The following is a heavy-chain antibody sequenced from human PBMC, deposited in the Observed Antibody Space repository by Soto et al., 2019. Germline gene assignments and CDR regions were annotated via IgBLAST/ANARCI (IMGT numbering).Heavy chain of an antibody. Sequence: PSETLSLTCTVSGGSISSYYWSWIRQPPGKGLEWIGYIYYSGSTNYNPSLKSRVTISVDTSKNQFSLKLSSVTAADTAVYYCARYSSSSHPALYNWFDPWGQGTLVTVSS. V-gene: IGHV4-59*01. CDR3: ARYSSSSHPALYNWFDP. J-gene: IGHJ5*02. CDR1: GGSISSYY. D-gene: IGHD6-13*01. CDR2: IYYSGST.